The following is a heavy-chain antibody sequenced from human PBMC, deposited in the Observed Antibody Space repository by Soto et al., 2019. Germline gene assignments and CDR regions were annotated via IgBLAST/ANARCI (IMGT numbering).Heavy chain of an antibody. D-gene: IGHD6-13*01. J-gene: IGHJ4*02. CDR1: GYTFTSYD. CDR2: MNPNSGNT. V-gene: IGHV1-8*01. CDR3: ARGLFIAAHYYFDY. Sequence: ASVKVSCKASGYTFTSYDINWVRQATGQGLEWMGWMNPNSGNTGYAQKFQGRVTMTRNTSISTAYMELSSLRSEDTAVYYCARGLFIAAHYYFDYWGQGTLVTVSS.